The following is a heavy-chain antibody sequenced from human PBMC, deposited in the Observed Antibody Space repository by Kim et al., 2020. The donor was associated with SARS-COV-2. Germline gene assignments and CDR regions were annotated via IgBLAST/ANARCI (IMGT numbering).Heavy chain of an antibody. V-gene: IGHV4-39*01. Sequence: SETLSLTCTVSGGSISSSSYYWGWIRQPPGKGLEWIGSIYYSGSTYYNPSLKSRVTISVDTSKNQFSLKLSSVTAADTAVYYCARHYSNYGNAFDIWGQGTMVTVSS. CDR1: GGSISSSSYY. J-gene: IGHJ3*02. CDR2: IYYSGST. CDR3: ARHYSNYGNAFDI. D-gene: IGHD4-4*01.